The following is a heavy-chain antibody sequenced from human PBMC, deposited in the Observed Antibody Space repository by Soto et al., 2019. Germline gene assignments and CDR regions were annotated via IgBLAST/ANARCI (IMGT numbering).Heavy chain of an antibody. Sequence: SETLSLTCTVSGGSISSSSYYWGWIRQPPGKGQEWIGSIYYSGSTYYNPSLKSRVTISVDTSKNQFSLKLSSVTAADTAVYYCARVRGEDIVVVPAANAEGYYYYMDVWGKGTTVTVSS. CDR2: IYYSGST. CDR1: GGSISSSSYY. V-gene: IGHV4-39*01. J-gene: IGHJ6*03. D-gene: IGHD2-2*01. CDR3: ARVRGEDIVVVPAANAEGYYYYMDV.